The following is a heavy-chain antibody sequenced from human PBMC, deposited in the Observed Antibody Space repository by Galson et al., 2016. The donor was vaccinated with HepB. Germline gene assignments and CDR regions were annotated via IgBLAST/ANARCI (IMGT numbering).Heavy chain of an antibody. J-gene: IGHJ4*02. CDR1: GFTVSSHY. Sequence: SLRLSCAASGFTVSSHYMTWVRQGPGKGLEWVSLIYTGGDTYYADSVKGRFTISRDNSKNTLYLQMNSLRGEDTAVYHCASGSSNSCYPSCYFEHWGQGILVTVSS. V-gene: IGHV3-53*01. CDR2: IYTGGDT. D-gene: IGHD2-2*01. CDR3: ASGSSNSCYPSCYFEH.